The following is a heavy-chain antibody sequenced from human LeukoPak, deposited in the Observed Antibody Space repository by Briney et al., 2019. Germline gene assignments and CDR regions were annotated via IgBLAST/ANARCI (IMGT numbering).Heavy chain of an antibody. CDR1: GFTFSRHW. CDR2: ISISGSTI. V-gene: IGHV3-48*03. CDR3: ARKTGTMSFDY. Sequence: TGGSLRLSCAASGFTFSRHWMNWVRQAPGKGLQWVSYISISGSTIYYADSVKGRFTISRDNAKNSLYLQMNSLRVEDTAVYYCARKTGTMSFDYWGQGTLVTVSS. D-gene: IGHD1-7*01. J-gene: IGHJ4*02.